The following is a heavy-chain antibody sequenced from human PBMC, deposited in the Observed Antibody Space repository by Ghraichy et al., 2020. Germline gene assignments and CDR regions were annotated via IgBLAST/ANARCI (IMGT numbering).Heavy chain of an antibody. CDR3: ARRISSGGWYSGAFDY. D-gene: IGHD6-19*01. Sequence: ASVKVSCKASGYTFTSYGISWVRQAPGQGLEWMGWISAYNGNTNYAQKLQGRVTMTTDTSTSTAYMELRSLRSDDTAVYYCARRISSGGWYSGAFDYWGQGTLVTVSS. J-gene: IGHJ4*02. CDR1: GYTFTSYG. V-gene: IGHV1-18*04. CDR2: ISAYNGNT.